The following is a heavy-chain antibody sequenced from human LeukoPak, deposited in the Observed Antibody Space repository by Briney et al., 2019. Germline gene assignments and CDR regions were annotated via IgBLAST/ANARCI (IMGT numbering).Heavy chain of an antibody. J-gene: IGHJ4*02. CDR1: GFTFDDYA. CDR2: ISWNSGSI. D-gene: IGHD1-26*01. CDR3: AKDTTRGFTGAIGY. V-gene: IGHV3-9*01. Sequence: GGSLRLSCAASGFTFDDYAMHWVRQAPGKGLEWVSGISWNSGSIGYADSVKGRFTISRDNAKNSLYLQMNSLRAEDTALYYCAKDTTRGFTGAIGYWGQGTLVTVSS.